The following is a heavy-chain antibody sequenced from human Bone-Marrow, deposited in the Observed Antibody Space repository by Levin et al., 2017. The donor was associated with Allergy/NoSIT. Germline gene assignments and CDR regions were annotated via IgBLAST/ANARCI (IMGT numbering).Heavy chain of an antibody. Sequence: GGSLRLSCAASGFSFSNYAMSWVRQAPGKGLEWVSSISESTSTTYYADSVKGRFTISRDNSKNTLYLQMSSLRAEDTALYYCATSNWNDDVYWGQGTLVTVSS. D-gene: IGHD1-20*01. CDR2: ISESTSTT. J-gene: IGHJ4*02. CDR3: ATSNWNDDVY. CDR1: GFSFSNYA. V-gene: IGHV3-23*01.